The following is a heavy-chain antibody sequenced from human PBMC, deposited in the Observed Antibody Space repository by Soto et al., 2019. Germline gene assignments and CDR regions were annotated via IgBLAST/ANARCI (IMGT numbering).Heavy chain of an antibody. CDR3: AILYSSGGSCPKNYYGMDV. CDR2: IDPSDSYT. J-gene: IGHJ6*02. Sequence: GESLKISCKGSGYSFTSYWISWVRQMPGKGLEWMGRIDPSDSYTNYSPSFQGHVTISADKSISTAYLQWSSLKASDTAMYYCAILYSSGGSCPKNYYGMDVWGQGTTVTVSS. V-gene: IGHV5-10-1*01. CDR1: GYSFTSYW. D-gene: IGHD2-15*01.